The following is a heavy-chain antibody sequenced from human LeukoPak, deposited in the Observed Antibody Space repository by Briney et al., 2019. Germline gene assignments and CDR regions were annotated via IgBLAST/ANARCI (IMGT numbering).Heavy chain of an antibody. Sequence: PGGSLRLSCAASGFTFSSDSMNWLRQAPGKGLEWVSSISRSSDYIYYADSVKGRFIISRDNAKNSLFLQMNSLRAEDTAVYYCTRKYGDLTRDAFDVWGQGTMVTVSS. CDR3: TRKYGDLTRDAFDV. CDR1: GFTFSSDS. CDR2: ISRSSDYI. V-gene: IGHV3-21*01. D-gene: IGHD4-17*01. J-gene: IGHJ3*01.